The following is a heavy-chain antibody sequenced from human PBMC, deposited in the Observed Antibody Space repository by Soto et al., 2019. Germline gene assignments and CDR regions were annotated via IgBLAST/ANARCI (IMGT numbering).Heavy chain of an antibody. V-gene: IGHV4-31*03. CDR1: GGSISSGGYY. J-gene: IGHJ6*02. D-gene: IGHD3-9*01. Sequence: SETLSLTCTVSGGSISSGGYYWSWIRQHPGKGLEWIGYIYYSGSTYYNPSLKSRVTISVDTSKNQFSLKLSSVTAADTAVYYCARAAYDIGGYYYYYGMDVWGQGTTVTVSS. CDR2: IYYSGST. CDR3: ARAAYDIGGYYYYYGMDV.